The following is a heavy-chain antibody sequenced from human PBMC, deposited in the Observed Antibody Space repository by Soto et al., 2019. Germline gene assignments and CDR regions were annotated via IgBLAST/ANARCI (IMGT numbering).Heavy chain of an antibody. J-gene: IGHJ4*02. CDR2: ISGTTGST. D-gene: IGHD1-26*01. CDR1: GFMFSGYA. V-gene: IGHV3-23*01. Sequence: EVQLLESGGGLVQPGGSLRLSCAASGFMFSGYAMTWVRQAPGKGLEWVSGISGTTGSTDYADSVKGRFTISRDNSRNTLYLQMHSLRAEDTAIYYCAREDGGSPFYYWGPGTLVTVSS. CDR3: AREDGGSPFYY.